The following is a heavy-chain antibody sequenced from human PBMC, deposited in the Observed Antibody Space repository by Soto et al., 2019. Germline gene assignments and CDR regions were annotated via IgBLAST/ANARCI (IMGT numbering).Heavy chain of an antibody. CDR1: GYSFTSYW. J-gene: IGHJ6*02. CDR2: IYPGDSDT. D-gene: IGHD2-2*01. CDR3: ARHVLGYCSSTSCSPPFTDYYYGMDV. Sequence: GESLKISCKGSGYSFTSYWIGWVRQMPGKGLEWMGIIYPGDSDTRYSPSFQGQVTISADKSISTAYLQWSSLKASDTAMYYCARHVLGYCSSTSCSPPFTDYYYGMDVWGQGTTVTVSS. V-gene: IGHV5-51*01.